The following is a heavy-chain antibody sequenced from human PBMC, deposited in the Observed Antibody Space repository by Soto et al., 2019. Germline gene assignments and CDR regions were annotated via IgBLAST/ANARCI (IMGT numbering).Heavy chain of an antibody. J-gene: IGHJ3*02. D-gene: IGHD3-3*01. CDR2: MNPNSGNT. CDR1: GYTFTSYD. Sequence: ASVKVSCKASGYTFTSYDINWVRQATGQGLEWMGWMNPNSGNTGYAQKFQGRVTMTRNTSISTAYMELSSLRSEDTAVYYCARRYYDFWSGYYAVDSWGQGTMVTVSS. CDR3: ARRYYDFWSGYYAVDS. V-gene: IGHV1-8*02.